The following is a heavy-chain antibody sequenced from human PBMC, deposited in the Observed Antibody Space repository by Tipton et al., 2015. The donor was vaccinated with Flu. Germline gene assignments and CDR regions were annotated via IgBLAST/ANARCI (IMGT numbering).Heavy chain of an antibody. CDR3: ATLQAPPGPPS. CDR2: IFYTGDT. CDR1: GGSISSYTYY. Sequence: TLSLTCTVSGGSISSYTYYWNWIRQPPGKGLEWIGYIFYTGDTSYNPSLKSRVTISTETSKNQFSLKLTSVTAADTAVYYCATLQAPPGPPSWGQGTLVTVSS. D-gene: IGHD6-13*01. V-gene: IGHV4-61*01. J-gene: IGHJ5*02.